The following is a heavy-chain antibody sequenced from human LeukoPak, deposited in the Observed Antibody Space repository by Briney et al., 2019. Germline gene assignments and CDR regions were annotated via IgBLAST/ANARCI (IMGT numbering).Heavy chain of an antibody. CDR2: IQSKTDGGTT. CDR1: GFPFSHAW. CDR3: TALGRWFDP. V-gene: IGHV3-15*01. Sequence: NTGGSLRLSCAASGFPFSHAWMTWVRQAPGKGPEWVDRIQSKTDGGTTDYAAPVKGRFTISRDDSKNTLYLQMNSLKSEDTAVYYCTALGRWFDPWGQGTLVTVSS. J-gene: IGHJ5*02.